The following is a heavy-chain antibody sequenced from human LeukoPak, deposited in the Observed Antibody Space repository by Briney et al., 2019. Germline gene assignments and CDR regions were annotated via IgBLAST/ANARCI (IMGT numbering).Heavy chain of an antibody. Sequence: SVKVSCKASGGTFISYAISWVRQAPGQGLEWMGGIIPIFGTANYAQKFQGRVTITADESTSTAYMELSSLRSEDTAVYYCARDAYCSGGSCSSLFDYWGQGTLVTVSS. CDR2: IIPIFGTA. CDR3: ARDAYCSGGSCSSLFDY. J-gene: IGHJ4*02. D-gene: IGHD2-15*01. V-gene: IGHV1-69*13. CDR1: GGTFISYA.